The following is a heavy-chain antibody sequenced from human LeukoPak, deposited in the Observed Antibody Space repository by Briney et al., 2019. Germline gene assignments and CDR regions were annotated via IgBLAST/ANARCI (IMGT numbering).Heavy chain of an antibody. D-gene: IGHD3-22*01. V-gene: IGHV1-2*02. CDR2: INPNSGGT. Sequence: ASVKVSCKASGYTFTGYYMHWVRQAPGQGLEWMGWINPNSGGTNYAQKFQGRVTMTRDTSISTAYMELSRLRSDDTAVYYCARWEYYYDSSGRGDYWGQGALVTVSS. CDR1: GYTFTGYY. J-gene: IGHJ4*02. CDR3: ARWEYYYDSSGRGDY.